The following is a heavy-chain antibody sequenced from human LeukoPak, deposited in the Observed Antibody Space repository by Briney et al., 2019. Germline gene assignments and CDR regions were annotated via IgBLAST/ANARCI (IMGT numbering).Heavy chain of an antibody. J-gene: IGHJ5*02. D-gene: IGHD6-13*01. CDR3: ARDSTAADGRVINWFDP. CDR2: INPSCGST. CDR1: GYTFTSYY. V-gene: IGHV1-46*01. Sequence: SVNVSCKASGYTFTSYYMHWVRQAPGQGLEWMGIINPSCGSTSYAQKFQGRVTMTRDTSTSTVYMELSSLRSEDTAVYYCARDSTAADGRVINWFDPWGQGTLVTVSS.